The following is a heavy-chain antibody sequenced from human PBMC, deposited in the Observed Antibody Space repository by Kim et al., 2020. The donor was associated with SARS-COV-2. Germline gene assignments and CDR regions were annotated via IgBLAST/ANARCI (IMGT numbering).Heavy chain of an antibody. CDR1: GYTFTSYY. D-gene: IGHD3-16*01. J-gene: IGHJ4*02. Sequence: ASVKVSCKASGYTFTSYYMHWVRQAPGQGLEWMGIINPSGGSTSYAQKFQGRVTMTRDTSTSTVYMELSSLRSEDTAVYYCARAVIRGSLMKGGVDYWGQGTLVTVSS. CDR2: INPSGGST. V-gene: IGHV1-46*01. CDR3: ARAVIRGSLMKGGVDY.